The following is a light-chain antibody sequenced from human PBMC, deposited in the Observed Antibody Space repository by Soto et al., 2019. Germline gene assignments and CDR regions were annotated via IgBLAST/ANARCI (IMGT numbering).Light chain of an antibody. CDR1: QTISSW. Sequence: QMTQSPSTLSGSVGDRVTITCRASQTISSWLAWYQQKPGKAPKLLIYKASTLKSGVPSRSSGSGSGTEFTLTISSLQPDDFATYYCQHYNSYSEAFXQGT. V-gene: IGKV1-5*03. J-gene: IGKJ1*01. CDR3: QHYNSYSEA. CDR2: KAS.